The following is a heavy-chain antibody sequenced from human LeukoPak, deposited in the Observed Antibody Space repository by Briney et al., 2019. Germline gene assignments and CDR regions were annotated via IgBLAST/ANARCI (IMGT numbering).Heavy chain of an antibody. Sequence: SETLSLTCTVSGGYISSYHWSWIRQSPGKGLEWMGYIQYSGSTNRNPSLKSRVTISVDTSKNQFSLKLSSVTAADTAVYYCASLIYDSSGYYFDKWGQGTLVTVSS. D-gene: IGHD3-22*01. V-gene: IGHV4-59*08. CDR2: IQYSGST. J-gene: IGHJ4*02. CDR3: ASLIYDSSGYYFDK. CDR1: GGYISSYH.